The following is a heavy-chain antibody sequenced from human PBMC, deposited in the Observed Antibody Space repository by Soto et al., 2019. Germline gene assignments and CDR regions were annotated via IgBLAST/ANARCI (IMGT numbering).Heavy chain of an antibody. J-gene: IGHJ4*02. CDR1: GASIAGSTY. Sequence: SETLPPTCSVSGASIAGSTYRGWIRQPAGKGMEWIGRFSISGTTNYSHSLRSTVTMSADVSKNQFPLRLTSVTAADTAVYYCARSTVTGFDYWGQGTLVTVS. D-gene: IGHD4-17*01. V-gene: IGHV4-4*07. CDR2: FSISGTT. CDR3: ARSTVTGFDY.